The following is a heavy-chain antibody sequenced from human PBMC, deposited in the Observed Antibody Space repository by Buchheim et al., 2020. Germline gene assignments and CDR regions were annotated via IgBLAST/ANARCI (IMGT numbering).Heavy chain of an antibody. CDR3: ARGYYYGSRPFDY. V-gene: IGHV4-59*01. CDR2: IYYSGST. D-gene: IGHD3-22*01. Sequence: QVQLQESGPGLVKPSETLSLTCTVSGGSISSYYWSWNRQPPGKGLEWIGYIYYSGSTNYNPSLKSRVAISVDTSKNQFSLKLSSVTAADTAVYYCARGYYYGSRPFDYWGQGTL. J-gene: IGHJ4*02. CDR1: GGSISSYY.